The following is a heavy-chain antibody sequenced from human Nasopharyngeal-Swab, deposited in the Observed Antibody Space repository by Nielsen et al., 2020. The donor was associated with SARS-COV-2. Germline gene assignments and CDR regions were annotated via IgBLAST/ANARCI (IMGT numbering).Heavy chain of an antibody. V-gene: IGHV3-43*01. D-gene: IGHD6-19*01. CDR1: GFNFDDYS. CDR3: AKDFGSGWAGFDY. Sequence: GESLKISCAASGFNFDDYSMRWVRQVPGKGLEWVSLINWDGSSTYYADSVKGRFTISRVNSEDSLHLQMSSLKTEDTAFYYCAKDFGSGWAGFDYWGQGTLVTVSS. CDR2: INWDGSST. J-gene: IGHJ4*02.